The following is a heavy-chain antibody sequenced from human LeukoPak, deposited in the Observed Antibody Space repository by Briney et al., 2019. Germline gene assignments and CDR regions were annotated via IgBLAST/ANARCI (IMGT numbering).Heavy chain of an antibody. CDR3: ARDTRITMVRVRPPLNFDY. J-gene: IGHJ4*02. D-gene: IGHD3-10*01. V-gene: IGHV1-2*04. CDR2: INPNSGGT. Sequence: GASVKVSCKASGYTFTGYYIHWVRQAPGQGLEWMGWINPNSGGTNYAQKFQGWVTMTRDTSISTAYMELSRLRSDDTAVYYCARDTRITMVRVRPPLNFDYWGQGTLVTVSS. CDR1: GYTFTGYY.